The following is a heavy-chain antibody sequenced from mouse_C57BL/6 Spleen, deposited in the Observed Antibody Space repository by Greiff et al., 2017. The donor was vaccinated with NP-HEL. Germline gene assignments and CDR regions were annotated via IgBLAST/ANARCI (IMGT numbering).Heavy chain of an antibody. J-gene: IGHJ4*01. D-gene: IGHD3-3*01. CDR2: INPSSGYT. CDR1: GYTFTSYT. V-gene: IGHV1-4*01. Sequence: VQLHQSGAELARPGASVKMSCKASGYTFTSYTMHWVKQRPGQGLEWIGYINPSSGYTKYNQKFKDKATLTADKSSSTAYMQLSSLTSEDSAVYYCARGGRGAMDYWGQGTSVTVSS. CDR3: ARGGRGAMDY.